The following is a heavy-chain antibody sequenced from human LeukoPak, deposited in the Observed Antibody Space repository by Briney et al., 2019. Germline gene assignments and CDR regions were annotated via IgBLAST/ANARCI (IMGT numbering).Heavy chain of an antibody. CDR2: ISSSSSTI. CDR1: GFTFSSYS. D-gene: IGHD1-14*01. CDR3: ARAAGVMDV. Sequence: GGSLRLSCAASGFTFSSYSMNWPPQAPGKGREWGSYISSSSSTIYYADSVKGRFTISRDNANNSLYLQKNSLRDEDTAVCYCARAAGVMDVWGQGTTVTVSS. V-gene: IGHV3-48*02. J-gene: IGHJ6*02.